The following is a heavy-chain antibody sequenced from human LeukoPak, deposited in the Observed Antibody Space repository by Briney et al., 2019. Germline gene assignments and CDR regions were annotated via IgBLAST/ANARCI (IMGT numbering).Heavy chain of an antibody. D-gene: IGHD4-17*01. CDR3: ARDNYGDDRPYYFDY. Sequence: PGGSLRLSCAASGFTLSDYSMNWVRQAPGKGLEWVSYTSDSSRRIYYADSVKGRFTISRDNAKNSLYLQMNSLRAEDTAVYYCARDNYGDDRPYYFDYWGQGTLVTVSS. CDR1: GFTLSDYS. CDR2: TSDSSRRI. V-gene: IGHV3-48*04. J-gene: IGHJ4*02.